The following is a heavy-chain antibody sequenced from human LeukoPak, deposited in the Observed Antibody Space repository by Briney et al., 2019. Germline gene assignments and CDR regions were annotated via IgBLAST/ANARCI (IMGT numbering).Heavy chain of an antibody. CDR2: IKSKTDGGTT. CDR3: TTEDDSSGYYYGPIDY. J-gene: IGHJ4*02. D-gene: IGHD3-22*01. V-gene: IGHV3-15*01. CDR1: GFTFSSYW. Sequence: GGSLRLSCAASGFTFSSYWMSWVRQAPGKGLEWVGRIKSKTDGGTTDYAAPVKGRFTISRDDSKNTLYLQMNSLKTEDTAVYYCTTEDDSSGYYYGPIDYWGQGTLVTVSS.